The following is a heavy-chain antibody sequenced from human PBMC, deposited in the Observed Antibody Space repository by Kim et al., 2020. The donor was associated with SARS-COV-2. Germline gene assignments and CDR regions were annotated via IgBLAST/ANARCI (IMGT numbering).Heavy chain of an antibody. CDR2: IYYSGST. J-gene: IGHJ4*02. CDR3: ARLAKTTVTTFRSTAVDY. Sequence: SETLSLTCTVSGGSISSSSYYWGWIRQPPGKGLEWIGSIYYSGSTYYNPSLKSRVTISVDTSKNQFSLKLSSVTAADTAVYYCARLAKTTVTTFRSTAVDYWGQGTLVTVSS. D-gene: IGHD4-4*01. CDR1: GGSISSSSYY. V-gene: IGHV4-39*01.